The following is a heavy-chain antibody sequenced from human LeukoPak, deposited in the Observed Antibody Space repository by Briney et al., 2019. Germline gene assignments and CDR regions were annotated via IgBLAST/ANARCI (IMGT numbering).Heavy chain of an antibody. V-gene: IGHV1-69*06. CDR3: ARGPDYSNWSRFDY. CDR1: GGTFSSYA. J-gene: IGHJ4*02. D-gene: IGHD4-11*01. CDR2: IIPIFGTA. Sequence: GASVKVSCTASGGTFSSYAISWVRQAPGQGLEWMGGIIPIFGTANYAQKFQGRVTITADKSTSTAYMELSSLRSEDTAVYYCARGPDYSNWSRFDYWGQGTLVTVSS.